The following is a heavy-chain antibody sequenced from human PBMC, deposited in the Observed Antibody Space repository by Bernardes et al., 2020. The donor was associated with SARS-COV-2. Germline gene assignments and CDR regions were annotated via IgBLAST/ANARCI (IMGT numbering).Heavy chain of an antibody. V-gene: IGHV4-39*01. Sequence: SETLSLTYTVLGGSICNSNYYWGWIRQPPGKGLEWIGSIYSSGTTYYSPSLQRRVTKSLDTPRNQFSLRLTSVTAADTAVYYCAGSSCGRDCYIGGLRSWDYGMDVWGPGTTVTVSS. CDR2: IYSSGTT. J-gene: IGHJ6*02. CDR3: AGSSCGRDCYIGGLRSWDYGMDV. D-gene: IGHD2-21*02. CDR1: GGSICNSNYY.